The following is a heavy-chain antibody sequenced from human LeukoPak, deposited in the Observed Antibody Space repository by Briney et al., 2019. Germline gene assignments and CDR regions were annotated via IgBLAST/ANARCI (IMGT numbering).Heavy chain of an antibody. Sequence: GASVKVSCKASGYTFTGYYLHWVRQAPGQGLEWMGRIIPILGIANYAQRFQGRVTITADKSTSTAYMELSSLRSEDTAVYYCARGQGGELVDYYYGMDVWGQGTTVTVSS. V-gene: IGHV1-69*04. CDR2: IIPILGIA. CDR3: ARGQGGELVDYYYGMDV. D-gene: IGHD2-15*01. J-gene: IGHJ6*02. CDR1: GYTFTGYY.